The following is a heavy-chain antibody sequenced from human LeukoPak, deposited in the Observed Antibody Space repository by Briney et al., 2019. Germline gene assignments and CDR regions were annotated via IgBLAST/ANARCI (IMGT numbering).Heavy chain of an antibody. CDR3: ARGQIMVRGTIDY. CDR2: ISSSSSYI. CDR1: GFTFSSYN. D-gene: IGHD3-10*01. V-gene: IGHV3-21*06. Sequence: GGSLRLSCAASGFTFSSYNMNWVRQAPGKGLGWVSLISSSSSYIYFADSVKGRCTISRDNAKNSLYLQMHSLRAEDTAVYYCARGQIMVRGTIDYWGQGTLVTVSS. J-gene: IGHJ4*02.